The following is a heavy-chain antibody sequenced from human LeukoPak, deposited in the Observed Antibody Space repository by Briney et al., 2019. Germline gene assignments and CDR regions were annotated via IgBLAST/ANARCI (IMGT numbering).Heavy chain of an antibody. D-gene: IGHD2-2*01. J-gene: IGHJ3*02. CDR3: AGVGSSPAFDI. V-gene: IGHV3-48*01. CDR1: GFTFSRNR. Sequence: GGSLRLSCAASGFTFSRNRMIWVRQAPGKGLEWLSSIRSSGSIIYYADSVKGRFTISRDNAKNSLYLQMNSLRAEDTAVYYCAGVGSSPAFDIWGQGTMVTVSS. CDR2: IRSSGSII.